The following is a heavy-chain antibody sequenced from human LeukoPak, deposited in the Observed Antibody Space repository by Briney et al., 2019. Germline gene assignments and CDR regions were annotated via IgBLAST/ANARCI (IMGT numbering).Heavy chain of an antibody. CDR2: IKQDGSQK. V-gene: IGHV3-7*04. CDR3: ARLYCSGASCYANLDY. Sequence: GGSLRLSCAASGFPFSSYWMSWVRQAPGKGLEWVANIKQDGSQKYYVDSVRGRFTISRDNAENSLYLQMNSLTAEDTAVYYCARLYCSGASCYANLDYWGQGTLVAVSP. CDR1: GFPFSSYW. J-gene: IGHJ4*02. D-gene: IGHD2-15*01.